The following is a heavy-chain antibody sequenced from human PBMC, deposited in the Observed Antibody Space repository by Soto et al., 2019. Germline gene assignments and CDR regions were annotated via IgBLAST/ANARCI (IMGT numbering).Heavy chain of an antibody. Sequence: GGSLRLSCAASGFTFSSYGMHWVRQAPGKGLEWVAVISYDGSNKYYADSVKGRFTISRDNSKNTLYLQMNSLRAEDTAVYYCAKAGSIAARNYYYYGMDVWGQGTTVTVSS. CDR1: GFTFSSYG. CDR2: ISYDGSNK. CDR3: AKAGSIAARNYYYYGMDV. J-gene: IGHJ6*02. V-gene: IGHV3-30*18. D-gene: IGHD6-13*01.